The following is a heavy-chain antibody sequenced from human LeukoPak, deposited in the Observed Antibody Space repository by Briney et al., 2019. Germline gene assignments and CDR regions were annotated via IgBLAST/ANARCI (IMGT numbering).Heavy chain of an antibody. CDR2: MNPNSGNT. J-gene: IGHJ6*02. D-gene: IGHD7-27*01. Sequence: GASVKVSCKASGYTFTSYDINWVRQATGQGLEWMGWMNPNSGNTGYAQKFQGRVTMTRNTSISTAYMELSSLRSEDTAVYYCARSPWGDYYYGVDVWGQGTTVTVSS. CDR3: ARSPWGDYYYGVDV. CDR1: GYTFTSYD. V-gene: IGHV1-8*01.